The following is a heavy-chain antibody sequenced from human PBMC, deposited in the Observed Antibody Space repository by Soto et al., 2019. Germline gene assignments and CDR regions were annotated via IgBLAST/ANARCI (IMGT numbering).Heavy chain of an antibody. CDR1: GGSISSYY. CDR2: IFYSGST. Sequence: SETLSLTCTVSGGSISSYYWSWIRQPPGKGLEWIGYIFYSGSTNYNPSLKSRVTISVDTSKNQFSLKLSSVTAADTAVYYCARSGYSYGPNPLLYWGQGTLVTVSS. J-gene: IGHJ4*02. CDR3: ARSGYSYGPNPLLY. D-gene: IGHD5-18*01. V-gene: IGHV4-59*01.